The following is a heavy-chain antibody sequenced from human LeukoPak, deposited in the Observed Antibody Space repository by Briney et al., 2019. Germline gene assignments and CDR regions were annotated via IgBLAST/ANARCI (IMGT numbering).Heavy chain of an antibody. D-gene: IGHD3-10*01. V-gene: IGHV3-30*02. Sequence: GGSLSLSCAASGFIFNTYGMHWVRQAPGKGLEWVAFIRNDGSDKYYAVSMKGRFTISRDNSKNTLYLQMNSLRAEDTAVYYCAKDRATRAAFDIWGQGTMVTVSS. J-gene: IGHJ3*02. CDR2: IRNDGSDK. CDR1: GFIFNTYG. CDR3: AKDRATRAAFDI.